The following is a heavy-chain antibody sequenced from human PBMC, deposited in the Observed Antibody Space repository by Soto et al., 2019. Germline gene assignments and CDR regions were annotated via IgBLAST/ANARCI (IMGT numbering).Heavy chain of an antibody. V-gene: IGHV1-8*01. J-gene: IGHJ6*02. CDR3: ARQWELSGYDYGMDV. CDR2: MSPNSGNT. CDR1: GYTFTSYD. D-gene: IGHD1-26*01. Sequence: ASVKVSCKASGYTFTSYDINWVRQATGQGLEWMGWMSPNSGNTGFAQKFQGRVTMTRDTSISTAYMELSSLRSDDTAVYYCARQWELSGYDYGMDVWGQGTTVTVS.